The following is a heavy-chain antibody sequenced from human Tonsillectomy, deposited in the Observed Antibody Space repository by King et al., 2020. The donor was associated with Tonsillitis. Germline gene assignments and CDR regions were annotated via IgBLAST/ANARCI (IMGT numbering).Heavy chain of an antibody. V-gene: IGHV2-5*02. CDR2: IYWDDDK. CDR1: GFSLNTSGVG. D-gene: IGHD2-15*01. CDR3: AHSQSCSGGSCYFVTPFDY. J-gene: IGHJ4*02. Sequence: TLKESGPTLVKPTQTFTLTCTFSGFSLNTSGVGVGWIRQPPGKALEWLALIYWDDDKRYSSSLKSRLTITKDTSKNQVVLTMTNMDPVDTATYYCAHSQSCSGGSCYFVTPFDYWGQGTLVTVSS.